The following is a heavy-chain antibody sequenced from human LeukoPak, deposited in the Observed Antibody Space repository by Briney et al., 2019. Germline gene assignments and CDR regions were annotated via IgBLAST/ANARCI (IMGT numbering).Heavy chain of an antibody. CDR2: ISAYNGNT. Sequence: GSSVKVSCKASGGTFSSYAISWVRQAPGQGLEWMGWISAYNGNTNYAQKLQGRVTMTTDTSTSTAYMELRSLRSDDTAVYYCARENIGVVWRLKNSWFDPWGQGTLVTVSS. CDR3: ARENIGVVWRLKNSWFDP. V-gene: IGHV1-18*01. J-gene: IGHJ5*02. CDR1: GGTFSSYA. D-gene: IGHD2-15*01.